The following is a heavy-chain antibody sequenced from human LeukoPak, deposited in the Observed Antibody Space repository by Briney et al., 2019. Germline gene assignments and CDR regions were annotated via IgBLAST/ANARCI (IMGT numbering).Heavy chain of an antibody. CDR2: IYTSGST. V-gene: IGHV4-61*02. J-gene: IGHJ3*02. D-gene: IGHD3-3*01. CDR1: GGSISSGSYY. Sequence: PSETLSLTCTVSGGSISSGSYYWSWIRQPAGKGLEWIGRIYTSGSTNYNPSLKSRVTMSVDTSKNQFSLKLSSVTAADTAVYYCARDNLRSDAFDIWGQGTMVTVSS. CDR3: ARDNLRSDAFDI.